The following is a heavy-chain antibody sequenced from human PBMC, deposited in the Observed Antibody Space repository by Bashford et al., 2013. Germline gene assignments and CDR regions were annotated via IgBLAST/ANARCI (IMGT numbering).Heavy chain of an antibody. J-gene: IGHJ5*02. CDR1: GGTFISYA. D-gene: IGHD6-19*01. CDR3: ARASSGWYVRFDP. V-gene: IGHV1-69*13. Sequence: SVKVSCKASGGTFISYAISWVRQAPGQGLEWMGGFVPIFGVANYAQKFQGRVTLTADESTDTAYMELSSLRSEDTAVYYCARASSGWYVRFDPWGQGTLVTVSS. CDR2: FVPIFGVA.